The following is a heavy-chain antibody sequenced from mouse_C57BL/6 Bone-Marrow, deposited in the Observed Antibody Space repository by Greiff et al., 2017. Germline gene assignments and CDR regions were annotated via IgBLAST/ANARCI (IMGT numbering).Heavy chain of an antibody. J-gene: IGHJ1*03. Sequence: QVQLQQPGAELVKPGASVKVSCKASGYTFTSYWMHWVKQRPGQGLEWIGRIHPSDSDTNYNQKFKGKATLTVDKSSSTAYMQLSRLTSEDSAVYYCAIGDLEMYYYGSSPYWYFDVWGTGTTVTVSS. CDR2: IHPSDSDT. D-gene: IGHD1-1*01. CDR1: GYTFTSYW. CDR3: AIGDLEMYYYGSSPYWYFDV. V-gene: IGHV1-74*01.